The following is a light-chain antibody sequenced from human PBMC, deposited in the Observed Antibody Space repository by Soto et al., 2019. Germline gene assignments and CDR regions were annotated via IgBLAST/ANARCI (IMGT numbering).Light chain of an antibody. CDR2: DGY. CDR1: QRIRSTY. V-gene: IGKV3-20*01. CDR3: QQYGSLPIT. J-gene: IGKJ5*01. Sequence: LAPRERATLSCRASQRIRSTYLAWYQQKPGQAPRLLIYDGYSRATGSPDTFSGSGSGTDFTLTISRLEPEDFAVYYCQQYGSLPITFGQGTRLEI.